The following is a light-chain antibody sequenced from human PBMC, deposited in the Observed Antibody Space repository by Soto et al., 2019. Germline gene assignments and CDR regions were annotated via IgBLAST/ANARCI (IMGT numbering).Light chain of an antibody. Sequence: EIVLTQSPDTRSLSPGERATLSCRASQSVSISLAWYQQNPGQAPRLLIYDASNRATGIPARFSGSGSGTDFTLTISSLEPEDFAVYYCQQRSNWPPEVTFGPGTKVDIK. CDR1: QSVSIS. V-gene: IGKV3-11*01. CDR2: DAS. CDR3: QQRSNWPPEVT. J-gene: IGKJ3*01.